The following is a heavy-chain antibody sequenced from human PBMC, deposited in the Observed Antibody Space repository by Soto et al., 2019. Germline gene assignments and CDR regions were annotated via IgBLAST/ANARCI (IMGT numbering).Heavy chain of an antibody. D-gene: IGHD1-26*01. J-gene: IGHJ4*02. V-gene: IGHV1-3*01. CDR2: INAGNGNT. CDR1: GYTFTSYA. CDR3: ARESVAGYYGIKAFDY. Sequence: ASVKVSCKASGYTFTSYAMHWVRQAPGQRLEWMGWINAGNGNTKYSQKFQGRVTITRDTSASTAYMELSSLRSEDTAVYYCARESVAGYYGIKAFDYWGQGTLVTVSS.